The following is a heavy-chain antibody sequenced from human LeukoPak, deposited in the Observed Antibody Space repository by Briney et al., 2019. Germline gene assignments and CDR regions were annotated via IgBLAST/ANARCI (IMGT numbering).Heavy chain of an antibody. CDR3: ARNIVATTNYDY. D-gene: IGHD5-12*01. V-gene: IGHV1-8*02. J-gene: IGHJ4*02. CDR1: GSTFTDYY. CDR2: MNLNSGHT. Sequence: ASVKVSCKASGSTFTDYYMHWVRQAPGQGLEWMGWMNLNSGHTGFAQKFQGRVTLTWDTSISTAYMELSSLTSEDTAVYYCARNIVATTNYDYWGQGTLVTVSS.